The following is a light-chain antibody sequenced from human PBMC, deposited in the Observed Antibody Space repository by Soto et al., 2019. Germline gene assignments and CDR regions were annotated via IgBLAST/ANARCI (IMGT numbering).Light chain of an antibody. V-gene: IGLV2-14*03. Sequence: QSALTQPASVSGSPGQSITISCTGTSSDVGGYNFVSWYQQHPGKVPKLMIFDVNSRPSGVSDRFSGYKSGNTASLTISELQAEDEGDYYCSSYTSSSTHVFGSGTKLTVL. CDR2: DVN. J-gene: IGLJ1*01. CDR1: SSDVGGYNF. CDR3: SSYTSSSTHV.